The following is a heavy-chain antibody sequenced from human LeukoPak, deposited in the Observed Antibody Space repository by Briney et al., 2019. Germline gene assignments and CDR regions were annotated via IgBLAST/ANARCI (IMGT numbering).Heavy chain of an antibody. Sequence: GGSLRLSCAASGFTFSRYWMSWVTQAPGKGLEWVANINQDGSEKYYVDSVKGRFTISRDNTKNSLYLQMNSPRAEDAAVYYCARESFAARWDWGQGTLVTVSS. D-gene: IGHD6-6*01. J-gene: IGHJ4*02. V-gene: IGHV3-7*01. CDR1: GFTFSRYW. CDR2: INQDGSEK. CDR3: ARESFAARWD.